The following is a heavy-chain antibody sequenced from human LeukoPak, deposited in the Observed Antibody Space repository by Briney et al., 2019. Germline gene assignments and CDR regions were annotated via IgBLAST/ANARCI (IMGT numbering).Heavy chain of an antibody. CDR1: GYTFTSYG. J-gene: IGHJ4*02. CDR3: ARAPYYYGSGSYFYY. V-gene: IGHV1-18*01. D-gene: IGHD3-10*01. Sequence: ASVKVSCKASGYTFTSYGISWVRQAPGQGLEWMGWISAYNGNTNYAQKLQGRVTMTTDTSTSTAYMELRSLRSDDTAVYYCARAPYYYGSGSYFYYWDQGTLVTVSS. CDR2: ISAYNGNT.